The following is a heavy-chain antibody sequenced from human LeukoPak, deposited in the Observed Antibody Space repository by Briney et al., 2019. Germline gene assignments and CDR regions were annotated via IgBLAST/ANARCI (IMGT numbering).Heavy chain of an antibody. CDR1: GGSISSGGYY. V-gene: IGHV4-30-2*01. CDR2: IYHSGST. CDR3: ARGALYSSSYDDY. D-gene: IGHD6-13*01. Sequence: TLSLTCTVSGGSISSGGYYWSWIRQPPGKGLEWIGYIYHSGSTYYNPSLKSRVTISVDRSKNQFSLKLSSVTAADTAVYYCARGALYSSSYDDYWGQGTLVTVSS. J-gene: IGHJ4*02.